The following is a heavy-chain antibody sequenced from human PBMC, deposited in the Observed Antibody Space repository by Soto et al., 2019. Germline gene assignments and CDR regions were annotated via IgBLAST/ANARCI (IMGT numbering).Heavy chain of an antibody. CDR3: ATDLGGGQYYDYVWGSYLTHYGMDV. CDR1: GYTFTSYA. D-gene: IGHD3-16*01. J-gene: IGHJ6*02. V-gene: IGHV1-3*01. Sequence: QVQLVQSGAEVKKPGASVKVSCKASGYTFTSYAMHWVRQAPGQRLEWMGWINAGNGNTKYSQKFQGRVTITRDTSASTAYMELSSLRSEDTAVYYCATDLGGGQYYDYVWGSYLTHYGMDVWGQGTTVTVSS. CDR2: INAGNGNT.